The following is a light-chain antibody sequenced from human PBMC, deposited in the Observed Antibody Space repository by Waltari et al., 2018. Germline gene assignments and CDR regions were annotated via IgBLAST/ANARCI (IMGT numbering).Light chain of an antibody. J-gene: IGLJ3*02. CDR1: NSALGFYNY. CDR3: NSYTGSNSWV. V-gene: IGLV2-14*01. CDR2: DVS. Sequence: ALTQPACVSASPAQAMTHPCPATNSALGFYNYVPWYRQYPGKAPKLITYDVSERPSGVSSRFSASKSGNTASLTISGLQADDEADYYCNSYTGSNSWVFGGGTKVTVL.